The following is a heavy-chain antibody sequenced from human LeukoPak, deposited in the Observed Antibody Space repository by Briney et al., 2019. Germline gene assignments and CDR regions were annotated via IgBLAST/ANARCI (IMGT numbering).Heavy chain of an antibody. CDR1: GFSFSDSA. D-gene: IGHD3-22*01. Sequence: GGSLRLSCVASGFSFSDSAIHWVRQASGKGLDWVGRIRGKADTYATIYAASVRGRFTISRDDSKNTAYLQMNSLKTEDTAVYYCTRLSSGYAHAAHDIWGQGTTVAVSS. V-gene: IGHV3-73*01. J-gene: IGHJ3*02. CDR2: IRGKADTYAT. CDR3: TRLSSGYAHAAHDI.